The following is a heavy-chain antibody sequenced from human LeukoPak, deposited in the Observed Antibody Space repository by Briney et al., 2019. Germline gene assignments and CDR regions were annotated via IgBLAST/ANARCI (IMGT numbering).Heavy chain of an antibody. J-gene: IGHJ4*02. CDR3: EAIVVERRVFEGY. CDR1: GFTFSSYA. Sequence: GGSLRLSCAASGFTFSSYAMHWVRQAPGKGLEWVAVISYDGSNKYYADSVKGRFTISRDNSKNTLYLQMNSLRAEDTAVYYCEAIVVERRVFEGYWGQGTLVTVSS. CDR2: ISYDGSNK. D-gene: IGHD3-22*01. V-gene: IGHV3-30-3*01.